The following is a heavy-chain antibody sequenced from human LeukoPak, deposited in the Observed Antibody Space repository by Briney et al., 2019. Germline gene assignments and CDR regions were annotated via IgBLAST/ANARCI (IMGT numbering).Heavy chain of an antibody. D-gene: IGHD3-9*01. CDR2: ISGSGGTT. J-gene: IGHJ4*02. Sequence: GGSLRLSCAASGFTFSNYAMTWVRQAPGKGLDWVSAISGSGGTTYHADSVKGRFTISRDNFKNTLHLQMNSLRAEDTALYYCAKGLINDWSALDSWGQGTLVTVSS. CDR1: GFTFSNYA. V-gene: IGHV3-23*01. CDR3: AKGLINDWSALDS.